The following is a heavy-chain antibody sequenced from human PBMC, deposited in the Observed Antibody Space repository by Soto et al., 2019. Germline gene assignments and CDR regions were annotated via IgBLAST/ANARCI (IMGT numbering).Heavy chain of an antibody. V-gene: IGHV3-23*01. J-gene: IGHJ4*02. Sequence: PGGSLRLSCAASGFTFTGYAMSWVRQAPGKGLEWVSSISDSGDGIYYADSVKGRFTISRDNSKNTLYLQMNSLRADDTAVFYCAKHGGGSCYTQVNYWGQGTQVTVSS. CDR1: GFTFTGYA. CDR2: ISDSGDGI. D-gene: IGHD2-15*01. CDR3: AKHGGGSCYTQVNY.